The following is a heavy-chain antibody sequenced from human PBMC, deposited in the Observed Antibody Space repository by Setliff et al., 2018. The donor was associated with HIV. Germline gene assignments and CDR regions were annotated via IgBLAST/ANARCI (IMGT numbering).Heavy chain of an antibody. V-gene: IGHV1-69*10. CDR3: ASVPMEYSGYNSDSGSHYYHYGLDV. Sequence: SVKVSCKASGGTFSSYAISWVRQAPGQGLEWMGGIIPILGIANFAQNFQGRVTITTDESTNTAYMELGSLRSEDTAVYYCASVPMEYSGYNSDSGSHYYHYGLDVWGQGTTVTVSS. D-gene: IGHD5-12*01. CDR1: GGTFSSYA. CDR2: IIPILGIA. J-gene: IGHJ6*02.